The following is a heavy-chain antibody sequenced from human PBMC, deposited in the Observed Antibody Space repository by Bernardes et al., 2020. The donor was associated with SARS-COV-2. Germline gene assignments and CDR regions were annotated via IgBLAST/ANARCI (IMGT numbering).Heavy chain of an antibody. V-gene: IGHV3-30*03. J-gene: IGHJ3*01. CDR2: LSYDGMKT. D-gene: IGHD2-21*02. CDR3: ARVVSGPHVGADAFAV. Sequence: GGSLRLSCVASGFKFGVHAIHWVRQAPGKGLEWVAVLSYDGMKTSYGDSVRGRFTIARDTSKDTLYLQMSSLRSEDTAVYYCARVVSGPHVGADAFAVWGRGTTVTVSS. CDR1: GFKFGVHA.